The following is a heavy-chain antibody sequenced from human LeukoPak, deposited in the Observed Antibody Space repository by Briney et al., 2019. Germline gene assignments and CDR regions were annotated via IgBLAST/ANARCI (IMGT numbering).Heavy chain of an antibody. D-gene: IGHD5-18*01. Sequence: SETLSLTCTVSGGSISSYYWSWIRQPPGKGLEWIGYIYYSGSTNYNPSLKSRVTISVDTSKNQFSLKLSSVTAADTAVYYCARGRTGYSYGYYFDYWGQGTLVTVSS. CDR1: GGSISSYY. CDR2: IYYSGST. CDR3: ARGRTGYSYGYYFDY. J-gene: IGHJ4*02. V-gene: IGHV4-59*01.